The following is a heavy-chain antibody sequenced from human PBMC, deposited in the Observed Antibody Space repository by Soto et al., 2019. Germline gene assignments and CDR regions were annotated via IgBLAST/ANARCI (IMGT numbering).Heavy chain of an antibody. D-gene: IGHD1-26*01. Sequence: GGSLRLSCAASGFTFSSYAMHWVRQAPGKGLEWVAVISYDGSNKYYADSVKGRFTISRDNSKNTLYLQMNSLRAEDTAVYYCARDHTRFVVVGAKIWGQGTLVTVSS. CDR1: GFTFSSYA. CDR2: ISYDGSNK. CDR3: ARDHTRFVVVGAKI. J-gene: IGHJ4*02. V-gene: IGHV3-30-3*01.